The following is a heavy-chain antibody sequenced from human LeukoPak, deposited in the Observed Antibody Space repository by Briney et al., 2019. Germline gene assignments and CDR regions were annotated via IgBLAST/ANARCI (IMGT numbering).Heavy chain of an antibody. CDR3: VRGEVAVQYYFES. D-gene: IGHD3-22*01. Sequence: GGSLTLSCAASGFTITNYAMSWIRQGPGKGLEWVSGLSTSPRYADSVRGRFIVSRDHSRNTFSLKMNSLRAEDTAVYYCVRGEVAVQYYFESWGQGTLVTVSS. V-gene: IGHV3-23*01. J-gene: IGHJ4*02. CDR1: GFTITNYA. CDR2: LSTSPR.